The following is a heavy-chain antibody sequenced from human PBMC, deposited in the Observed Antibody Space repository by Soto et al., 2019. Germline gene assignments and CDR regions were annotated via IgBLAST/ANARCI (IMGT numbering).Heavy chain of an antibody. J-gene: IGHJ6*03. CDR1: GYTLTSYG. V-gene: IGHV1-18*01. D-gene: IGHD3-3*01. CDR3: ARDAPVGTIFGVVTTSLYYMDV. Sequence: ASVKVSCKASGYTLTSYGISWLRQAPGQGLEWMGWISAYNGNTNYAQKLQGRVTMTTDTSTSTAYMELRSLRSDDTAVYYCARDAPVGTIFGVVTTSLYYMDVWGKGTTVTVSS. CDR2: ISAYNGNT.